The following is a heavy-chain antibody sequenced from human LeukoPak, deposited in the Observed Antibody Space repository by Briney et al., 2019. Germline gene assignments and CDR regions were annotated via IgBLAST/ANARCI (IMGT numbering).Heavy chain of an antibody. V-gene: IGHV4-34*01. J-gene: IGHJ4*02. CDR1: GGSFSGYY. CDR2: INHSGST. D-gene: IGHD3-3*01. Sequence: SETLSLTCAVYGGSFSGYYWSWIRQPPRKGLEWIGEINHSGSTNYNPSLKSRVTISVDTSKNQFSLKLSSVTAADTAVYYCARAFWSGYYYWGQGTLVTVSS. CDR3: ARAFWSGYYY.